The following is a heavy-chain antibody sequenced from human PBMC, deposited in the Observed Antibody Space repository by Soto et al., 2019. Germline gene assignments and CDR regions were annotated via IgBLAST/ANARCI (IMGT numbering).Heavy chain of an antibody. D-gene: IGHD3-3*01. Sequence: PSETLSLTCTVSGGSISSSSYYWGWIRQPPGKGLEWIGSIYYSGSTYYNPSLKSRVTISVDTSKNQFSLKLSSVTAADTAVYYCASHRITIFGVVTYPFDYWGQGTLLTVS. V-gene: IGHV4-39*01. CDR3: ASHRITIFGVVTYPFDY. J-gene: IGHJ4*02. CDR2: IYYSGST. CDR1: GGSISSSSYY.